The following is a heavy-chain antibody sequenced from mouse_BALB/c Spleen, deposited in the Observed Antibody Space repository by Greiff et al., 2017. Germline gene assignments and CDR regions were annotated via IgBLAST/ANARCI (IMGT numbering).Heavy chain of an antibody. CDR1: GFTFSSYT. CDR3: ARQGLDAMDY. D-gene: IGHD2-2*01. J-gene: IGHJ4*01. CDR2: ISNGGGST. V-gene: IGHV5-12-2*01. Sequence: EVKVVESGGGLVQPGGSLKLSCAASGFTFSSYTMSWVRQTPEKRLEWVAYISNGGGSTYYPDTVKGRFTISRDNAKNTLYLQMSSLKSEDTAMYYCARQGLDAMDYWGQGTSVTVSS.